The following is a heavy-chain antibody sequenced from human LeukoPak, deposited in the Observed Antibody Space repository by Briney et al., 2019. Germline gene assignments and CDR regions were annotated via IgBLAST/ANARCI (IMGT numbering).Heavy chain of an antibody. J-gene: IGHJ3*02. CDR2: ISGSGGST. CDR3: AKDPYDSSGYSVGAFDI. Sequence: GGSLRLSCAASGFTFSSYAMSWVRQAPGKGLEWVSAISGSGGSTYYADSVKGRFTISRDNSKNTLYLQMNSLRAEDTAVYYCAKDPYDSSGYSVGAFDIRGQGTMVTVSS. CDR1: GFTFSSYA. V-gene: IGHV3-23*01. D-gene: IGHD3-22*01.